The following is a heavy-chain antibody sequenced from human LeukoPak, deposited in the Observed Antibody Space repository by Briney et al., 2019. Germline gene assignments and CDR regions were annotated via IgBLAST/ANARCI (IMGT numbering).Heavy chain of an antibody. J-gene: IGHJ4*02. D-gene: IGHD3-10*01. Sequence: PGGSLRLSCAASGFTFSSYAMNWVRQAPGKGLEWVAVISYDGSNKYYADSVKGRFTISRDNSKNTLYLQMNSLRAEDTAVYYCARGAPRGYFDYWGQGTLVTVSS. V-gene: IGHV3-30-3*01. CDR2: ISYDGSNK. CDR1: GFTFSSYA. CDR3: ARGAPRGYFDY.